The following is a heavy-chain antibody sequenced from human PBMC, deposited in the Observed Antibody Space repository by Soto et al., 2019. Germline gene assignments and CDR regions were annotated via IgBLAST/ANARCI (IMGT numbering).Heavy chain of an antibody. CDR3: VRPRPSGENYGMDV. CDR1: GLTCSHNY. V-gene: IGHV3-53*01. J-gene: IGHJ6*02. CDR2: LYTEGTT. D-gene: IGHD3-16*01. Sequence: GSLRLSCVASGLTCSHNYMAWVRQAPEMGLEWVSILYTEGTTYYADSVKGRFTISRDSSKNTLFLQMDSLRAEDTAVYYCVRPRPSGENYGMDVWGQGTTVTVSS.